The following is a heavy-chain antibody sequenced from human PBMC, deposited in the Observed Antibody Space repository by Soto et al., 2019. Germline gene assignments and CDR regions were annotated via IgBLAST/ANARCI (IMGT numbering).Heavy chain of an antibody. CDR1: GGTFSTYP. D-gene: IGHD4-4*01. Sequence: QVQLVQSGAEVKKPGSSVKVSCKASGGTFSTYPISWVRQAPGQGLEWMGGLNPIFGTANYAQKLQGRVTTTADESTTTAYMQLSSLRSDDTAVYYCARLRASNYEAYQHWGQGTLVTVSS. CDR3: ARLRASNYEAYQH. J-gene: IGHJ1*01. V-gene: IGHV1-69*12. CDR2: LNPIFGTA.